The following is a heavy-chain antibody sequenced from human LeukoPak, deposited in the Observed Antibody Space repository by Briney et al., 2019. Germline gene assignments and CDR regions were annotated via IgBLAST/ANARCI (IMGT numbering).Heavy chain of an antibody. CDR1: GFTVSSNY. CDR2: IYSGGST. J-gene: IGHJ3*02. D-gene: IGHD3-9*01. V-gene: IGHV3-53*01. Sequence: GGSLRLSCAASGFTVSSNYMSWVRQAPGKGLEWVSVIYSGGSTDYADSVKGRFITSRDNSKNTLYLQMNSLRVEDTAVYYCARSSHYDILTGYSEEDAFDIWGQGTMVTVSS. CDR3: ARSSHYDILTGYSEEDAFDI.